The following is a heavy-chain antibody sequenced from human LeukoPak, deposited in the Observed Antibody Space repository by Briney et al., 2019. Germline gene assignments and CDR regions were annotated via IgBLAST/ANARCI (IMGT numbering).Heavy chain of an antibody. V-gene: IGHV3-72*01. J-gene: IGHJ4*02. Sequence: QPGGSLRLSCAASGFTFSDHYMDWVRQAPGKGLEWVGRIRNKANSHTTEYAASVKDRFTISRDDSKNSLYLQMNSLKTEDTAVYYCVTVSSFDYWGQGTLVTVSS. CDR1: GFTFSDHY. CDR2: IRNKANSHTT. CDR3: VTVSSFDY.